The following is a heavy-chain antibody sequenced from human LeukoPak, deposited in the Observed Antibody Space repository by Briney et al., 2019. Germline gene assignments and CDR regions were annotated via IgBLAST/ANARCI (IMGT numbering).Heavy chain of an antibody. J-gene: IGHJ4*02. V-gene: IGHV3-30-3*01. Sequence: PGGSLRLSCAASGFTFSNYAMHWVRQAPGKGLEWVAVISYDGSNKYYADSVKGRFTISRDNSKNTLYLQMNSLRAEDTAVYYCARDHDTYCYDSSGYSPLDYWGQGTLVTVSS. CDR2: ISYDGSNK. CDR3: ARDHDTYCYDSSGYSPLDY. D-gene: IGHD3-22*01. CDR1: GFTFSNYA.